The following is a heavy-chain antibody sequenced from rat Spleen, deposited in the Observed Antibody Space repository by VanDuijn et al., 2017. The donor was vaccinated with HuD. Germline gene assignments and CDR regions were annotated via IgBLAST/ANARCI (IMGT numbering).Heavy chain of an antibody. CDR2: IWGDGST. CDR3: ARAGSAAISLGNWFAY. CDR1: GFSLSNYG. D-gene: IGHD1-2*01. Sequence: QVQLKESGPGLVQPSQTLSLTCTVSGFSLSNYGVIWVRQPPGKGLDWMGVIWGDGSTDYNSALKSRLSISRDTSKSQVFLSMSSLQTEDTATYYCARAGSAAISLGNWFAYWGQGVMVTVSS. V-gene: IGHV2-13*01. J-gene: IGHJ2*01.